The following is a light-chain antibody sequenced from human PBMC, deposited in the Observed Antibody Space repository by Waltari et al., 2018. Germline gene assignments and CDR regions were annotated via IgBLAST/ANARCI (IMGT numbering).Light chain of an antibody. J-gene: IGLJ1*01. CDR3: VLCMGRGISEV. Sequence: QTVVTQEPSFSVSPGGTVTLTCGLRSGSVSSIHYPSWYQQTPGQPPRTLIYETKIRASGVPDRFSGSIVGNKAALTIAVAQADDESEYYCVLCMGRGISEVFGTGTKVSVL. CDR1: SGSVSSIHY. CDR2: ETK. V-gene: IGLV8-61*01.